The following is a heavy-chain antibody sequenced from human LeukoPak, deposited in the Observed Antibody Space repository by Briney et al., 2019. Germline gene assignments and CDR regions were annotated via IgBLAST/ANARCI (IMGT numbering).Heavy chain of an antibody. V-gene: IGHV3-7*02. Sequence: PGGSLRLSCAASGFTFSSYWMTWVRQAPGKGLEWVTSINQDGSEKYYVESVKGRFTISRDNAKNSLYLQMNSLRAEDTAVYYCARAYLAIAVPALYGMDVWGQGTTVTVSS. CDR2: INQDGSEK. J-gene: IGHJ6*02. CDR1: GFTFSSYW. D-gene: IGHD2-2*01. CDR3: ARAYLAIAVPALYGMDV.